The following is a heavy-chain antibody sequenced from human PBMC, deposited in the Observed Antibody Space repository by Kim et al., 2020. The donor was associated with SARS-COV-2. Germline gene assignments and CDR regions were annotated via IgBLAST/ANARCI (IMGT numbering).Heavy chain of an antibody. CDR1: GFSFSSYW. Sequence: GGSLRLSCVASGFSFSSYWMHWVRQAPGQGLVWVSRISPDGRTSDSADFVKGRFSISRDNAKNTLYLQMNNLRADDTALYYCATVMLRGVNWFDPWGQGTLVTVSS. CDR3: ATVMLRGVNWFDP. D-gene: IGHD3-10*01. J-gene: IGHJ5*02. V-gene: IGHV3-74*01. CDR2: ISPDGRTS.